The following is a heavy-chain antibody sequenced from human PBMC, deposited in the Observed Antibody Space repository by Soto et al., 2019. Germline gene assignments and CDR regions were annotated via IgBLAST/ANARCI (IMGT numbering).Heavy chain of an antibody. J-gene: IGHJ6*02. CDR2: ISYDGSNK. D-gene: IGHD2-2*01. Sequence: QVQLVESGGGVVQPGRSLRLSCAASGFTFSSYAMHWVRQAPGKGLEWVAVISYDGSNKYYADSVKGRFTISRDNSKNTLYLQMNSLRAEDTAVYYCARVPLDCSSTSCYGYYYYYGMDVWGQGTTVTVSS. V-gene: IGHV3-30-3*01. CDR3: ARVPLDCSSTSCYGYYYYYGMDV. CDR1: GFTFSSYA.